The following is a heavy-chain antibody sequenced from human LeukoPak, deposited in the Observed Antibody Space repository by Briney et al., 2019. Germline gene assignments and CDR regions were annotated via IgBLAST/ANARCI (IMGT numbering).Heavy chain of an antibody. D-gene: IGHD5-12*01. CDR2: ISSSSSYI. CDR3: ARVLQWLRFGYYYYYMDV. J-gene: IGHJ6*03. CDR1: GFTFSSYS. V-gene: IGHV3-21*01. Sequence: GGSLRLSCAASGFTFSSYSVNWVRQAPGKGLEWVSSISSSSSYIYYADSVKGRFIISRDNAKNSLYLQMNSLRAEDTAVYYCARVLQWLRFGYYYYYMDVWGKGTTVTVSS.